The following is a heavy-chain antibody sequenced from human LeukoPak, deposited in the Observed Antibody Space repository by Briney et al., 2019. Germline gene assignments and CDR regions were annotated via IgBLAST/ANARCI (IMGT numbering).Heavy chain of an antibody. V-gene: IGHV4-61*02. CDR1: GGSISSGSYY. D-gene: IGHD4-23*01. CDR3: ARDLRGVVTAGAFDI. Sequence: SQTLSLTCSVSGGSISSGSYYWSWIRQPAGKRLEWIGRIYTSGSTNYNPSLKSRVSMSVDTSKNQFSLQLSSVTAADTAVYYCARDLRGVVTAGAFDIWGQGTMVTVSS. CDR2: IYTSGST. J-gene: IGHJ3*02.